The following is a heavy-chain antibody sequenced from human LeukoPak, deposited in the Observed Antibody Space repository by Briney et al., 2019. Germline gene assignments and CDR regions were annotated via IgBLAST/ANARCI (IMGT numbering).Heavy chain of an antibody. CDR2: IIPIFGTA. CDR1: GGTFSSYA. D-gene: IGHD3-10*01. V-gene: IGHV1-69*01. CDR3: ARDSPYYGSGSYID. Sequence: SVKVSCKATGGTFSSYAISWVRRAPGQGLEWIGGIIPIFGTANYAQKFQGRVTITAGESTSTAYMELSSLRSEDTAVYYCARDSPYYGSGSYIDWGQGTLVTVSS. J-gene: IGHJ4*02.